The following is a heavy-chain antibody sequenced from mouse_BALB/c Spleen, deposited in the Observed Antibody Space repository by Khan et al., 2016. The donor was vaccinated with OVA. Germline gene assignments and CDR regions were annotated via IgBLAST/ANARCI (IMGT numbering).Heavy chain of an antibody. V-gene: IGHV2-3*01. CDR1: GLSLTNYG. Sequence: QVQLKESGPGLVAPSQSLSITCTVSGLSLTNYGISWIRQPPGKGLEWLGVIWGDGSTNYHSALISRLSINKDNSKSQVFLKLNSLQTDDTATYXCASIYYGYDCFTYWGQGTLVTVSA. D-gene: IGHD2-2*01. J-gene: IGHJ3*01. CDR3: ASIYYGYDCFTY. CDR2: IWGDGST.